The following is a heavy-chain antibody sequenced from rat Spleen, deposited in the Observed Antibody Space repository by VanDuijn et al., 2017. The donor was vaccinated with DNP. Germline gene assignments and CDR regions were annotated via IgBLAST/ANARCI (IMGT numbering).Heavy chain of an antibody. D-gene: IGHD1-11*01. V-gene: IGHV5S10*01. CDR3: TTRGNYGGYDY. J-gene: IGHJ2*01. CDR1: GFIFSDYA. CDR2: IIYDGSSA. Sequence: EVQLVESGGGLVRPGNSLRLSCAASGFIFSDYAMAWVRQSPKMGLEWVSTIIYDGSSAFYRDSVTGRFTISRDFAKSTLYLQMDSLRSEDSATYYYTTRGNYGGYDYWGQGVMVTVSS.